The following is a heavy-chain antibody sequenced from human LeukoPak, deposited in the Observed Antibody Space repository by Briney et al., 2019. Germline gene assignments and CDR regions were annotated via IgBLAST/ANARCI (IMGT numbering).Heavy chain of an antibody. CDR3: ARDRLFYGDPNYYYYYMDV. CDR1: GFTFSSYS. CDR2: ISSSSSYI. J-gene: IGHJ6*03. V-gene: IGHV3-21*01. Sequence: GGSLRLSCAASGFTFSSYSMNWVRQAPGKGLEWVSSISSSSSYIYYADSVKGRFTISRDNAKNSLYLQMNSLRAEDTAVYYCARDRLFYGDPNYYYYYMDVWDKGTTVTVSS. D-gene: IGHD4-17*01.